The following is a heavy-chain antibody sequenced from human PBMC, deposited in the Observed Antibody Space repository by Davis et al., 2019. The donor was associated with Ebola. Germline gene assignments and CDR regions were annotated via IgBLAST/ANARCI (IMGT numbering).Heavy chain of an antibody. CDR1: GYTFTSYG. CDR3: ARDDGSSWSNNWFDP. Sequence: SVKVSCKASGYTFTSYGISWVRQAPGQGLEWMGRIIPILGIANYAQKFQGRVTITADKSTSTAYMELSSLRSEDTAVYYCARDDGSSWSNNWFDPWGQGTLVTVSS. V-gene: IGHV1-69*04. D-gene: IGHD6-13*01. J-gene: IGHJ5*02. CDR2: IIPILGIA.